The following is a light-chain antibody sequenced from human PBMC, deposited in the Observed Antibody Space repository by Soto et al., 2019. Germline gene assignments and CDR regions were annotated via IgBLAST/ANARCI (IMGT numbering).Light chain of an antibody. Sequence: EIVLTQSPGTLSLSPGERATLSCRASQSVSSSYLAWYQQKPGQAPRLLIYGASSRATGTPDRISGSGSGTDFTLTISRLEPEDFAVYYCQQYGSSPPLTFGGGTKVEIK. CDR3: QQYGSSPPLT. V-gene: IGKV3-20*01. J-gene: IGKJ4*01. CDR2: GAS. CDR1: QSVSSSY.